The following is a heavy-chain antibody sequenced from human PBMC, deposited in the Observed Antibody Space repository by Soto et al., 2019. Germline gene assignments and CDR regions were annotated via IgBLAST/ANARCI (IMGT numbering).Heavy chain of an antibody. J-gene: IGHJ6*03. CDR1: GFTFSSYA. CDR2: ISGSGGST. CDR3: AIAPGRGCGDYPYYYYMDV. D-gene: IGHD4-17*01. V-gene: IGHV3-23*01. Sequence: GGSLRLSCAASGFTFSSYAMSWVRQAPGKGLEWVSAISGSGGSTYYADSVKGRLTISRENSKISLYLQMNSLSVEVTAVYYCAIAPGRGCGDYPYYYYMDVWGKGTTVTVSS.